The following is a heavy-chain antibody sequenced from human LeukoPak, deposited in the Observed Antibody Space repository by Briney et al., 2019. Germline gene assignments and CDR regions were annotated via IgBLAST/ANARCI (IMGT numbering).Heavy chain of an antibody. CDR3: TGSLDLLEWLLSFDY. CDR1: GFTFGDYA. V-gene: IGHV3-49*04. CDR2: IISKAYGGTT. J-gene: IGHJ4*02. D-gene: IGHD3-3*01. Sequence: GGSLRLSCTASGFTFGDYAMSWVRQAPGKGLEWVGFIISKAYGGTTEYAASVKGRFTISRDDSKSIAYLQMNSLKTEDTAVYYCTGSLDLLEWLLSFDYWGQGTLVTVSS.